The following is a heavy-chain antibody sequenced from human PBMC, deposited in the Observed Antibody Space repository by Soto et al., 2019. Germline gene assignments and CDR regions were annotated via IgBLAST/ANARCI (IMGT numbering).Heavy chain of an antibody. Sequence: QVQLVQSGAEVKKPGASVKVSCKSSDYTFTTYGISWVRQAPGQGLEWMGWISGYNGNTKYAQKFQGRVTMTTDTSTSTAYMDLRSLRSDDTAVYYCAREGEMPYYYYGMDVWGQGTTVTVYS. J-gene: IGHJ6*02. V-gene: IGHV1-18*01. CDR2: ISGYNGNT. CDR3: AREGEMPYYYYGMDV. CDR1: DYTFTTYG. D-gene: IGHD3-16*01.